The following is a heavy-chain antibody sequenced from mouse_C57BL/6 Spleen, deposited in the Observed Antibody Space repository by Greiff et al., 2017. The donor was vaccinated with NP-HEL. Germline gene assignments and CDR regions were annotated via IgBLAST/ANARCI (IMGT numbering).Heavy chain of an antibody. V-gene: IGHV5-4*01. J-gene: IGHJ2*01. CDR1: GFTFSSYA. Sequence: EVQRVESGGGLVKPGGSLKLSCAASGFTFSSYAMSWVRQTPEKRLEWVATISDGGSYTYYPDNVKGRFTISRDNAKNNLYLQMSHLKSEDTAMYYCARDEGDYDFDYWGQSTTLTVSS. CDR3: ARDEGDYDFDY. CDR2: ISDGGSYT. D-gene: IGHD2-4*01.